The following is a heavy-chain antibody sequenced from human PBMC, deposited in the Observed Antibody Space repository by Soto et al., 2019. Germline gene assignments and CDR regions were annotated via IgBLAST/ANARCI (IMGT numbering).Heavy chain of an antibody. CDR2: IIPIFGTA. J-gene: IGHJ4*02. D-gene: IGHD2-15*01. Sequence: QVQLVQSGAEVKKPGYSVKVSCKASGGTFSSYAISWVRQAPGQGLEWMGGIIPIFGTANYAQKFQGRVTITADESTSTAYMELSSLRSQDTAVYYCARVSFGGRYYFDYWGQGTLVTVSS. V-gene: IGHV1-69*12. CDR3: ARVSFGGRYYFDY. CDR1: GGTFSSYA.